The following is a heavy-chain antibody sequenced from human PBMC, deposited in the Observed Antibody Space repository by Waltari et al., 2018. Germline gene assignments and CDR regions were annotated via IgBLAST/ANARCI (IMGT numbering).Heavy chain of an antibody. V-gene: IGHV3-21*01. D-gene: IGHD3-10*01. CDR1: GFSFSDYN. Sequence: QLVESGGGLVKPGSSLRLSCAASGFSFSDYNMHWLRRAPGKGLDWVASISSKSTYIYYADSVRGRFSISRDNAENSLFLQMNNLRGEDTAVYYCARDTIFYGSGSYDPWGQGTRVTVSS. CDR2: ISSKSTYI. CDR3: ARDTIFYGSGSYDP. J-gene: IGHJ5*02.